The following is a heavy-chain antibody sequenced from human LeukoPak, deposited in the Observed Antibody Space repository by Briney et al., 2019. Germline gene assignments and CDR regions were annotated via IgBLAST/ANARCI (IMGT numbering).Heavy chain of an antibody. J-gene: IGHJ4*02. D-gene: IGHD3-3*01. V-gene: IGHV4-61*02. CDR2: IYTSGST. CDR3: AREGDDLWSGYNDY. Sequence: SETLSLTCTVSGGSISSGSYYWSWIRQPAGKGLEWIGRIYTSGSTNYNPSLKSRVTISVDTSKNQFSLKLSSVTAADTAVYYCAREGDDLWSGYNDYWGQGTLVTVSS. CDR1: GGSISSGSYY.